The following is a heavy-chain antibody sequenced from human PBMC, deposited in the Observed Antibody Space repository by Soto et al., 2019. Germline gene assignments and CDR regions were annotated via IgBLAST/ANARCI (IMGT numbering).Heavy chain of an antibody. CDR2: VSSTGSS. CDR3: ARGVPAAGTDCFDP. CDR1: GDSISNYY. D-gene: IGHD6-13*01. Sequence: SETLSLTCTVSGDSISNYYWSWIRQSAEKRLEWIGRVSSTGSSYYNPSLKSRVTISVDTSKNQVSLNLTSVTAADTAVYYCARGVPAAGTDCFDPWGQGTPVTVSS. J-gene: IGHJ5*02. V-gene: IGHV4-4*07.